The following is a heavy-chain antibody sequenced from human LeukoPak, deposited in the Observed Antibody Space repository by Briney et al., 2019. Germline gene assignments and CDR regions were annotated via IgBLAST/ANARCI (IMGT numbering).Heavy chain of an antibody. V-gene: IGHV4-61*02. CDR1: GGSISSGSYY. Sequence: SETLSLTCTVSGGSISSGSYYWSWIRQPAGKGLEWIGRIYTSGSTNYNPSLKSRVTISVDTSKNQFSLKLSSVTAADTAVYYCARDSPNGIAAAGSYYYGMDVWGQGTTVTVSS. CDR2: IYTSGST. CDR3: ARDSPNGIAAAGSYYYGMDV. J-gene: IGHJ6*02. D-gene: IGHD6-13*01.